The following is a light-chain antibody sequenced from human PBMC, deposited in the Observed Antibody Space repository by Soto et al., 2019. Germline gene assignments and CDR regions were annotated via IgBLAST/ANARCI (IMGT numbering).Light chain of an antibody. V-gene: IGLV1-40*01. CDR3: QSYDSSLSGSNWV. Sequence: QAVVTQPPSVSGAPGQRVTISCTGSSSNIVAGYDVHWYQQLPGTAPKLLIYANTNRPSGVPDRFSGSKSGTSASLAITGLQAEDEADYYCQSYDSSLSGSNWVFGGGTKLTV. CDR2: ANT. CDR1: SSNIVAGYD. J-gene: IGLJ3*02.